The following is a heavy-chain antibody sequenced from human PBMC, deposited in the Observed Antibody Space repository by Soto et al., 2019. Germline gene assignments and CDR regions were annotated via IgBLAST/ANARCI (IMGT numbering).Heavy chain of an antibody. D-gene: IGHD6-13*01. CDR1: GYPFTSYG. Sequence: QVQLVQSGAEVKNPGASVKVSCKASGYPFTSYGITWVRQAPGQGLEWMGWISDYNGNANYAQNIQGRVTMTTDPFTSTAYTELRRLGADYPAVYCYARVQQPNWIDPWGQGTLVTVSS. CDR3: ARVQQPNWIDP. J-gene: IGHJ5*01. V-gene: IGHV1-18*01. CDR2: ISDYNGNA.